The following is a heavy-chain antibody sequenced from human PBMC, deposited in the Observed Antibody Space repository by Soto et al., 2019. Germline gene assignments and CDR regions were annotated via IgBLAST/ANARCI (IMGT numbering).Heavy chain of an antibody. V-gene: IGHV4-59*01. J-gene: IGHJ5*02. Sequence: QVQLQESGPGLVKPSETLSLTCTVSGGSISSYYWRWIRQPPGKGLGWIGYIYYSGSTNYNPSRKSGVTMSVDTSKTQLPPELSSVTAADTAVYYCARVMAVSGHVGFDPWGQGTLVTVSS. CDR1: GGSISSYY. CDR3: ARVMAVSGHVGFDP. CDR2: IYYSGST. D-gene: IGHD6-19*01.